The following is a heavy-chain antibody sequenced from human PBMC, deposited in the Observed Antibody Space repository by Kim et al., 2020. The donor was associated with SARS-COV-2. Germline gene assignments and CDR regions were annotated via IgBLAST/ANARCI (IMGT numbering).Heavy chain of an antibody. J-gene: IGHJ4*02. D-gene: IGHD6-13*01. V-gene: IGHV1-69*01. CDR3: ARGGRAGIAAAFDY. Sequence: AQKFTGRVTITSDESTRTAYMELSSLRSEDTAVYSCARGGRAGIAAAFDYWGQGTLVTVSS.